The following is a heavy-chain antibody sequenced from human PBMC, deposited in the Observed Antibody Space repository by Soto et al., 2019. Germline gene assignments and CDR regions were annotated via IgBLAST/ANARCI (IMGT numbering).Heavy chain of an antibody. CDR2: ISYDGSNK. V-gene: IGHV3-30-3*01. Sequence: PGGSLRLSCAASGFTLNNYYMDWVRQAPGKGLEWVAVISYDGSNKYYADSVKGRFTISRDNSKNTLYLQMNSLRAEDTAVYYCARPVSSSSWYSYYYYYGMDVWGQGTTVTVSS. CDR3: ARPVSSSSWYSYYYYYGMDV. D-gene: IGHD6-13*01. CDR1: GFTLNNYY. J-gene: IGHJ6*02.